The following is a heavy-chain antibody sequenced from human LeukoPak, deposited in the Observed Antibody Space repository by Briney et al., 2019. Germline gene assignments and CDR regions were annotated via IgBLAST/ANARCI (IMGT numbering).Heavy chain of an antibody. CDR1: GYTFTGYY. V-gene: IGHV1-2*02. J-gene: IGHJ4*02. CDR3: ARELGQQLATPSDY. Sequence: ASVKVSCKASGYTFTGYYTHWVRQAPGQGLDWMGCIYPNTGGTNYAQKFQGRVTMSRDTSISTAYMELSRLTYDDTAVYYCARELGQQLATPSDYWGQGTLVTVSS. CDR2: IYPNTGGT. D-gene: IGHD6-13*01.